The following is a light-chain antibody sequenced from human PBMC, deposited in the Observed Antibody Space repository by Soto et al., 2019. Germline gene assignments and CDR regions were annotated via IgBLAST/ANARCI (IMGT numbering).Light chain of an antibody. CDR2: GAS. CDR1: QSVSSN. CDR3: QQYNNWPRT. V-gene: IGKV3-15*01. Sequence: ETLMTQSPATLFVSPGERATLSCRAGQSVSSNLAWYQQKPGQAPRLLIYGASTRATGIPARFSGSGSGTEFTLTISLLQSEDFAVYYCQQYNNWPRTFGQGTKVEIK. J-gene: IGKJ1*01.